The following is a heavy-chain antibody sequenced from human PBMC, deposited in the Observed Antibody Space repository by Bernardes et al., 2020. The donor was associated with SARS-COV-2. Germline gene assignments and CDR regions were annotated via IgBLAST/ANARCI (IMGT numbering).Heavy chain of an antibody. CDR3: ARGGAVTKFVVSEANWFDP. D-gene: IGHD3-16*01. CDR2: ISSSSSYI. CDR1: GFTFSSYW. Sequence: GGSLRLSCAASGFTFSSYWMSWVRQAPGKGLEWVSSISSSSSYIFYADSVRGRFSISRDNAKNSVFLQMNSLRGDDTAVYYCARGGAVTKFVVSEANWFDPWGQGALVIVSS. V-gene: IGHV3-21*01. J-gene: IGHJ5*02.